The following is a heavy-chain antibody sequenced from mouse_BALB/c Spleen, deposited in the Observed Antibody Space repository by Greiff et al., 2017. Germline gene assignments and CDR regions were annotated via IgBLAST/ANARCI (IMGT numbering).Heavy chain of an antibody. CDR1: GFTFSSYA. D-gene: IGHD2-3*01. V-gene: IGHV5-9-1*01. CDR2: ISSGGSYT. Sequence: EVMLVESGGGLVKPGGSLKLSCAASGFTFSSYAMSWVRQTPEKRLEWVATISSGGSYTYYPDSVKGRFTISRDNAKNTLYLQMSSLRSEDTAMYYCARRDGYCFDYWGQGTTLTVSS. J-gene: IGHJ2*01. CDR3: ARRDGYCFDY.